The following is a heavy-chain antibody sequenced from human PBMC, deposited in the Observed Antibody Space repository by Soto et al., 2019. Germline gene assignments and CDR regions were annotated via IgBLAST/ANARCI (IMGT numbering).Heavy chain of an antibody. CDR1: GFTFSTYA. V-gene: IGHV3-23*01. J-gene: IGHJ4*02. Sequence: GGSLRLSCAASGFTFSTYAMSWVRQAPGKGLQWVSFISSSGGTTYYADSVKGRFTISRENSKKTLYLQMNSLRAEDTAVYYCARELNDYGVFDYWGQGTLVSVSS. CDR3: ARELNDYGVFDY. D-gene: IGHD4-17*01. CDR2: ISSSGGTT.